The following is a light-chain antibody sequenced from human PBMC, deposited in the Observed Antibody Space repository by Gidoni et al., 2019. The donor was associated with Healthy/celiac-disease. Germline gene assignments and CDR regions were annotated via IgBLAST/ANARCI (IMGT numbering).Light chain of an antibody. Sequence: VLTQSPGTLSLSPGARATLPCRASQSVSSSYLAWYQQKPGQAPRLLIYGASSRATGIPDRFSGSGSGTDFTLTISRLEPEDFAVYYCQQYGSSPGTFGGGTKVEIK. J-gene: IGKJ4*01. CDR2: GAS. V-gene: IGKV3-20*01. CDR1: QSVSSSY. CDR3: QQYGSSPGT.